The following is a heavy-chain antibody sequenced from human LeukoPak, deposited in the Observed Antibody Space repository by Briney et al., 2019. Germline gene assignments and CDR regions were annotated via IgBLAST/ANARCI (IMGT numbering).Heavy chain of an antibody. Sequence: GASVKVSCKASGGTFNSYAITWVRQAPGQGLEWLGGIVPIFGTTNYGQKFQGRLTITADPSTSTAYMELSSLRSEDTAVYYCASGPFLTFDHTPEGYYHYYMDVWGPGTTVTTSS. D-gene: IGHD1-14*01. CDR2: IVPIFGTT. V-gene: IGHV1-69*13. CDR3: ASGPFLTFDHTPEGYYHYYMDV. J-gene: IGHJ6*03. CDR1: GGTFNSYA.